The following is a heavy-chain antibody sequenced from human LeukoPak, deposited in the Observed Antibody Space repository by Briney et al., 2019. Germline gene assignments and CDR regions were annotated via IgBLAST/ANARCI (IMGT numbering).Heavy chain of an antibody. CDR3: ARDRALYDRSGYYYTEDDY. D-gene: IGHD3-22*01. CDR2: IKQDGSEK. CDR1: GFTFSQYW. Sequence: GGSLRLSCAASGFTFSQYWMRWVRQAPGKGLEWVANIKQDGSEKYYVDSVKGRFTISRDNAENSLYLQMNSLRAEDTAVYYCARDRALYDRSGYYYTEDDYWGQGTLVTVSS. J-gene: IGHJ4*02. V-gene: IGHV3-7*01.